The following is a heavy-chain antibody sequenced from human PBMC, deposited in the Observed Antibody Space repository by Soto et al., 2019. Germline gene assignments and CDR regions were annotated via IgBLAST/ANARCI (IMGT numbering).Heavy chain of an antibody. CDR3: ASPYCGGDCYPHHHYGMDV. Sequence: SETLSLTCTVSGGSISSSSYYWGWIRQPPGKGLEWIGSIYYSGSTYYNPSLKSRVTISVDTSKNQFSLKLSSVTAADTAVYYCASPYCGGDCYPHHHYGMDVWGQGTTVTVSS. V-gene: IGHV4-39*01. J-gene: IGHJ6*02. CDR2: IYYSGST. D-gene: IGHD2-21*02. CDR1: GGSISSSSYY.